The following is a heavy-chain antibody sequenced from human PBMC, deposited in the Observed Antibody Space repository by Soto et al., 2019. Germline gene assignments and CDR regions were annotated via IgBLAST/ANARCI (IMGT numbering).Heavy chain of an antibody. Sequence: QVQLVQSGAEVKKPGASVKVSCKGSGYTFTTYAIHWVRQAPGQRLEWMGWINAGNGDTKYSQKFQGRVTITRDTSASIVYMELSSLRSEDTAVFYCARDWCGGPPGYFDHWGQGALVTVSS. CDR1: GYTFTTYA. D-gene: IGHD2-15*01. J-gene: IGHJ4*02. V-gene: IGHV1-3*01. CDR3: ARDWCGGPPGYFDH. CDR2: INAGNGDT.